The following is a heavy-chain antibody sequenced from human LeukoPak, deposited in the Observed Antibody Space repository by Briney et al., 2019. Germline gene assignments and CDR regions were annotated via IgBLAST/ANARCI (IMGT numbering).Heavy chain of an antibody. D-gene: IGHD2-21*02. J-gene: IGHJ4*02. V-gene: IGHV1-2*02. Sequence: ASVKVSCKASGFAFTGYYIHWVRQAPGQGLEWMGYINPHSGGTNSPQKFQGRVTMTTDTSISAAYMELSSLISDDTAMYYCVREGNELLSKNFDYWGQGTLVTVSS. CDR1: GFAFTGYY. CDR2: INPHSGGT. CDR3: VREGNELLSKNFDY.